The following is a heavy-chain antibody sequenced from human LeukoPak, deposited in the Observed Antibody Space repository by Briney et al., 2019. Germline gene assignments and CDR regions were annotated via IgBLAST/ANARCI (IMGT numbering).Heavy chain of an antibody. CDR2: IYPGDSDT. J-gene: IGHJ3*02. D-gene: IGHD2-15*01. CDR1: GYSFTSYW. Sequence: GESLKISCKGSGYSFTSYWIGWVRQVPGKGLEWMGIIYPGDSDTRYSPSFQGQVTISADKSISTAYLQWISLKASDTAMYYCARTGKNCSGGTCYSDDAFDMWGQGTMVTVSS. CDR3: ARTGKNCSGGTCYSDDAFDM. V-gene: IGHV5-51*01.